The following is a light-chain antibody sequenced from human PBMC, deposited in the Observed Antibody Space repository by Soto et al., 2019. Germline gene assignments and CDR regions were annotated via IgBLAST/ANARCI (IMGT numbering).Light chain of an antibody. CDR3: QHYNSYSEA. V-gene: IGKV1-5*03. CDR2: KAS. Sequence: DVQMTRSPSTLSASLVDRVTITCRASQTISSWLAWYQQKPGKAPKLLIYKASTLKSGVPSRFSGSGSGTEFTLTISSLQPDDFATYYCQHYNSYSEAFGQGTKVDIK. J-gene: IGKJ1*01. CDR1: QTISSW.